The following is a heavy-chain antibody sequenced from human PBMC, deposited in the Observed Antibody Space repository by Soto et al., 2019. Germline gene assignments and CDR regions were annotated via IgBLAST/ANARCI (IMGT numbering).Heavy chain of an antibody. D-gene: IGHD2-2*01. Sequence: SQTLSPYCTVSVGSNIRDGYYWSWVRQHPGKGLEWIAYISYSGSSYSNPSLKSRVTISADTSKNQFSLRLTSVTAADTAVYFCARATPAGSADFWGQGTLVTVSS. CDR3: ARATPAGSADF. CDR1: VGSNIRDGYY. V-gene: IGHV4-31*03. J-gene: IGHJ4*02. CDR2: ISYSGSS.